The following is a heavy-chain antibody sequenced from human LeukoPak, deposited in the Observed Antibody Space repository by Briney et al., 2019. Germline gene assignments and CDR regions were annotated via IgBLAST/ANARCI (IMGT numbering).Heavy chain of an antibody. D-gene: IGHD1-26*01. CDR2: IRYDESNK. J-gene: IGHJ5*02. V-gene: IGHV3-30*02. CDR1: GFTFDFDNYG. CDR3: ARDGGFSGSRIYNWFDP. Sequence: GGSLRLSCVASGFTFDFDNYGMHWVRQAPGKALEWVAFIRYDESNKYYADSVKGRFTISRDNSKNTLYLQMNSPRAEDTAVYYCARDGGFSGSRIYNWFDPWGQGTLVTVSS.